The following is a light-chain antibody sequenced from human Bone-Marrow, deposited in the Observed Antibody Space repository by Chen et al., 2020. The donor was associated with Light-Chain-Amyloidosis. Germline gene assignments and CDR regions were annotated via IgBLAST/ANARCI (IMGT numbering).Light chain of an antibody. CDR3: PAWDGSLSSYV. J-gene: IGLJ1*01. V-gene: IGLV1-47*01. CDR2: RNN. CDR1: SSNIGIND. Sequence: QSVLTQPPSASGTPGQRVTISCSGASSNIGINDVYWYQHFPGAAPNVLIHRNNQRPSGVPDRFSASKSGTSAFLAISGLPSEDEADYYCPAWDGSLSSYVFGTGPKVIVL.